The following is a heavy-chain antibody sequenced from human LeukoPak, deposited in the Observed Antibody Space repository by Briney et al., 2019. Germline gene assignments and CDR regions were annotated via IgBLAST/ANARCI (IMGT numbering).Heavy chain of an antibody. CDR1: GFTFDDYA. Sequence: GRSLRLSCAASGFTFDDYAMNWVRQAPGKGLEWVSGVSGSGVSTYYADSVKGRFITSRDNSKNTLYLQMTSLRAEDTAVYYCAKSGGQQLVQILDASDIWGQGTMVTVSS. CDR2: VSGSGVST. CDR3: AKSGGQQLVQILDASDI. J-gene: IGHJ3*02. V-gene: IGHV3-23*01. D-gene: IGHD6-13*01.